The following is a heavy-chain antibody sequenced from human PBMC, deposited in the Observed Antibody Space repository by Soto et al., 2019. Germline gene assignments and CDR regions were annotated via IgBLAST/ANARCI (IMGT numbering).Heavy chain of an antibody. J-gene: IGHJ6*02. CDR1: GGTFSSYA. CDR2: IIPISDTT. D-gene: IGHD2-2*01. V-gene: IGHV1-69*01. Sequence: QVQLVQSGAEVKKPGSSVKVSCKASGGTFSSYAISWVRQAPGQGLEWMGGIIPISDTTNYAQKFQGRVTITADESTSTAYMELSSLRSEDTAVYYCARSQGSSTSLEIYYYYCYGMDVWGQGTTVTVPS. CDR3: ARSQGSSTSLEIYYYYCYGMDV.